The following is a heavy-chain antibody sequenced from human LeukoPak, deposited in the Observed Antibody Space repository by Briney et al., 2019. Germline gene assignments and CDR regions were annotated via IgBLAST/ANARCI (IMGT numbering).Heavy chain of an antibody. CDR2: IKQDGSEK. CDR1: GFTFSSYW. CDR3: ASGANYDSSGYADY. Sequence: WGSLRLSGAASGFTFSSYWMSWVRQVPGKGLEWVANIKQDGSEKYYVDSVKGRFTISRDNAKNSLYLQMNSLRAEDTAVYYCASGANYDSSGYADYWGQGTLVTVSS. J-gene: IGHJ4*02. D-gene: IGHD3-22*01. V-gene: IGHV3-7*01.